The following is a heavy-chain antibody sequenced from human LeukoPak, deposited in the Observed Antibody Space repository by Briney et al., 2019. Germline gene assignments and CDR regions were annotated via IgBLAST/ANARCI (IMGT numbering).Heavy chain of an antibody. D-gene: IGHD3-22*01. CDR3: ARRQYYYESSGYFALWYFDL. J-gene: IGHJ2*01. V-gene: IGHV4-4*07. CDR1: GGSISSYY. CDR2: IYTSGST. Sequence: PSETLSLTCTVSGGSISSYYWSWIRQPAGKGLEWIGRIYTSGSTNYNPSLKSRVTMSVDTSKNQFSLKLSSVTAADTAVYYCARRQYYYESSGYFALWYFDLWGRGTLVTVSS.